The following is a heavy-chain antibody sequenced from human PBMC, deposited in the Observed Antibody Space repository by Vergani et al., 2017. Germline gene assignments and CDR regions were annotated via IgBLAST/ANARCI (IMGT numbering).Heavy chain of an antibody. CDR3: AKDIHGGYDYYGMDV. V-gene: IGHV3-9*01. CDR2: ISWNSGSI. Sequence: EVQLVESGGGLVQPGRSLRLSCAASGFTFDDYAMHWVRQAPGKGLEWVSGISWNSGSIGYADSVKGRFTISRDNAKNSLYLQMNSLRAEDTALYYCAKDIHGGYDYYGMDVWGQGTTVTVSS. J-gene: IGHJ6*02. D-gene: IGHD2-15*01. CDR1: GFTFDDYA.